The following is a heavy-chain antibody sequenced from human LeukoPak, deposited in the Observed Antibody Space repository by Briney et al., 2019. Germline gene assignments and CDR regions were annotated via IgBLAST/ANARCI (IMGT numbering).Heavy chain of an antibody. CDR2: IKHSGSN. D-gene: IGHD3-3*01. CDR1: GGSFSGYY. Sequence: KPSETLSLTCAVYGGSFSGYYWSWIRQAPGKGLEWVGEIKHSGSNKYNPSLKRGGTISVDKSKKQFSLKLRYGDTADKAVYYCARGSYYDFWSGVRGTHPGPRHLNWFDPWGQGTLVTVSS. V-gene: IGHV4-34*01. CDR3: ARGSYYDFWSGVRGTHPGPRHLNWFDP. J-gene: IGHJ5*02.